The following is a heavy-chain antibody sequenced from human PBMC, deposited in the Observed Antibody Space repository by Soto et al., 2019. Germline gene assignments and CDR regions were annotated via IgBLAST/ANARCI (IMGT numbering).Heavy chain of an antibody. V-gene: IGHV1-58*01. CDR3: AADPDEYDILDY. CDR1: GFTFTSSA. J-gene: IGHJ4*01. CDR2: IVVGSGNT. Sequence: ASVKVSCKASGFTFTSSAVHWVRRARGQRLEWIGWIVVGSGNTNYAQKFQERVTITRDMSTSTAYMELSSLRSEDTAVYYCAADPDEYDILDYWG. D-gene: IGHD3-9*01.